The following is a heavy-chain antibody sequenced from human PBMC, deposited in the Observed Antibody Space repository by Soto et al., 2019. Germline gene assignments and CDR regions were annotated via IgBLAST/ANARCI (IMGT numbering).Heavy chain of an antibody. CDR2: INHSGST. Sequence: ASETLSLTCAVYGGSFSGYYWTWIRQPPGTGLEWIGEINHSGSTNYNPSLKSRVTISVDTSKNQFSLKLTSVTAADTAVYYCGSYVDSSWGFDYWGQGTLVTVSS. V-gene: IGHV4-34*01. CDR3: GSYVDSSWGFDY. CDR1: GGSFSGYY. D-gene: IGHD6-13*01. J-gene: IGHJ4*02.